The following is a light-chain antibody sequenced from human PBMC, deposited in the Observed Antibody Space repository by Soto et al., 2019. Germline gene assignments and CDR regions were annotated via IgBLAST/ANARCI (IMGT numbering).Light chain of an antibody. Sequence: DIQMTQSPSSLSASVGDRVTITCRASQGISNNLAWYQQKPGKVPKLLIYTASTLQSGVPSRFSGRGSGTDFTLTITSLQPEDVATYYCQKYNSVPFTFGPGTKVDIK. V-gene: IGKV1-27*01. CDR1: QGISNN. CDR3: QKYNSVPFT. J-gene: IGKJ3*01. CDR2: TAS.